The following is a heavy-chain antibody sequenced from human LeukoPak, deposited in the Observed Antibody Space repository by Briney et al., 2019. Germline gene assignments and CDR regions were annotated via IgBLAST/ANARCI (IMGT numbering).Heavy chain of an antibody. J-gene: IGHJ5*02. D-gene: IGHD6-13*01. CDR1: GGSISSYY. Sequence: SETLSLTCTVSGGSISSYYWSWIRQPPGKGLEWIGYIHYSGSTNYNPSLKSRVTISVDTSKNQFSLKLSSVTAADTAVYYCARDDSSSWYNWFDPWGQGTLVTVSS. CDR2: IHYSGST. CDR3: ARDDSSSWYNWFDP. V-gene: IGHV4-59*01.